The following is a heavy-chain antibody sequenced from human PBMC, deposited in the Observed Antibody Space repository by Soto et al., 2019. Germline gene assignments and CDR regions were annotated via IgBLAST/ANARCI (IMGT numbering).Heavy chain of an antibody. CDR2: MYFSGSS. CDR1: GGSITSSSYY. CDR3: ARLAPHMLGN. J-gene: IGHJ4*02. D-gene: IGHD3-16*01. V-gene: IGHV4-39*01. Sequence: KTSETLSLTCTVSGGSITSSSYYWGWIRQPPGKGLEWIGSMYFSGSSHYNPSLKSRVTISVDTSKNQFSLKLYSVTAADTAVYYCARLAPHMLGNWGQGTLVTVSS.